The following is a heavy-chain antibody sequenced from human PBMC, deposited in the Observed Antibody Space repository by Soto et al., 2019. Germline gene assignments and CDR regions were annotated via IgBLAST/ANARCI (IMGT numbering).Heavy chain of an antibody. CDR3: TRRYCSGGSCSANPANFDY. J-gene: IGHJ4*02. Sequence: EVQLVESGGGLVQPGGSLKLSCAASGFTFSGSAMHWVRQAAGKGLEWVGRIRSKAKSYATAYAASVKGRFTIARDDSKNTPYLQMNSLKTEDTAVYYCTRRYCSGGSCSANPANFDYWGQGTLVTVSS. D-gene: IGHD2-15*01. CDR2: IRSKAKSYAT. CDR1: GFTFSGSA. V-gene: IGHV3-73*01.